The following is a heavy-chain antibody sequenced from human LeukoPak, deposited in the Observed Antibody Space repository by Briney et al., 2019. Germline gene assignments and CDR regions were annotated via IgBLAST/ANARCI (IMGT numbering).Heavy chain of an antibody. D-gene: IGHD3-10*01. CDR2: ISSSSSYI. J-gene: IGHJ4*02. V-gene: IGHV3-21*01. CDR1: GGSFSGHY. CDR3: ARGAYYYGSSLFDY. Sequence: ETLSLTCVVYGGSFSGHYWSWIRQPPGKGLEWVSSISSSSSYIYYADSVKGRFTISRDNAKNSLYLQMNSLRAEDTAVYYCARGAYYYGSSLFDYWGQGTLVTVSS.